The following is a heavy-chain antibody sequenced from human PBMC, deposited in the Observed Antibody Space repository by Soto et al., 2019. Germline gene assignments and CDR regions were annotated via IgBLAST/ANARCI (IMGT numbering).Heavy chain of an antibody. CDR3: ARGGRISRAFDI. Sequence: SETLSLTCTVSGGSISSYYWSWIRQPPGKGLEWIGYIYYSGSTNYNPSLKSRVTISVDTSKNQFSLKLSSVTAADTAVYYCARGGRISRAFDIWGQGTMVTVSS. J-gene: IGHJ3*02. D-gene: IGHD2-15*01. CDR1: GGSISSYY. CDR2: IYYSGST. V-gene: IGHV4-59*01.